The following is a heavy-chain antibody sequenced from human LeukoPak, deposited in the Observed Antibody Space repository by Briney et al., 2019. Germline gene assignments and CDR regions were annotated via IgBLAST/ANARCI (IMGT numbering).Heavy chain of an antibody. J-gene: IGHJ3*02. CDR2: IYSGGST. Sequence: TGGSRRPSCAASGFTAGTNYMSWVRQVPGRGRGWVSVIYSGGSTYYADSVKGPFHISRDNSKNPLYLQMNGLRAEDTAVYYCARVKTAMVDDAFDIWGQGTMVTVSS. CDR3: ARVKTAMVDDAFDI. V-gene: IGHV3-53*01. D-gene: IGHD5-18*01. CDR1: GFTAGTNY.